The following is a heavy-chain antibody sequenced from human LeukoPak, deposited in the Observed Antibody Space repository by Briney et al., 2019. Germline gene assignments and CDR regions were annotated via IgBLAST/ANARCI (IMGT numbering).Heavy chain of an antibody. CDR3: ARNYDSSGYYSYRGAFDI. J-gene: IGHJ3*02. V-gene: IGHV1-46*01. D-gene: IGHD3-22*01. Sequence: GGSVKVSCKTSGYSFTNYNLHWVRQAPGQGLEWVGLIKPSGGNTNYAQKFQGGVTITRDTSASTVYMELSSLKSEDTAVYYCARNYDSSGYYSYRGAFDIWGQGTMVTVSS. CDR1: GYSFTNYN. CDR2: IKPSGGNT.